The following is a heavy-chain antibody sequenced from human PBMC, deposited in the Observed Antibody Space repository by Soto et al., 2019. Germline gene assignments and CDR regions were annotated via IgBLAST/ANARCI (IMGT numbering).Heavy chain of an antibody. CDR1: GGSVSSGSYY. V-gene: IGHV4-61*01. Sequence: SEILSLTCTVSGGSVSSGSYYWSWIRQPPGKGLEWIGHIYFTGSTNYNPSLKSRVTMSLDTSRNQFSLKLSSVTAADTAVYYCTRGPPRVQWFDPWGLGTLVTVSS. CDR3: TRGPPRVQWFDP. CDR2: IYFTGST. J-gene: IGHJ5*02.